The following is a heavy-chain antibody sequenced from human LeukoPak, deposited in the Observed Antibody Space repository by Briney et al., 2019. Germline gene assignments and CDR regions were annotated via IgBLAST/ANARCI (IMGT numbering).Heavy chain of an antibody. V-gene: IGHV1-2*02. CDR3: AGREDTAIVPLFDY. CDR2: INPNTGGA. J-gene: IGHJ4*02. D-gene: IGHD5-18*01. CDR1: GDTFTGYS. Sequence: EASVKVSCKASGDTFTGYSMNWVRQAPGQGLEWMGGINPNTGGANYAQKFQGRVTINGDASMSTAYMGLSSLRSEDTAVYYCAGREDTAIVPLFDYWGQGTLVTVSS.